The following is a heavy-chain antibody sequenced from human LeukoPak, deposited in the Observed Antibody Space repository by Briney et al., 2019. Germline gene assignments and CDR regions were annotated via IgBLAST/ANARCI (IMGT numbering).Heavy chain of an antibody. J-gene: IGHJ3*02. CDR2: FSASGGST. CDR3: ARDWPSEWQQLPDYDADDI. Sequence: GGSLRLSCAASGFTFSTYAMTWVRQPPGKGLEWVSTFSASGGSTFYADSVKGRFTISRDNSKNTLYLQMNSLRADDTAVYYCARDWPSEWQQLPDYDADDIWGQGTMVTVSS. D-gene: IGHD6-13*01. V-gene: IGHV3-23*01. CDR1: GFTFSTYA.